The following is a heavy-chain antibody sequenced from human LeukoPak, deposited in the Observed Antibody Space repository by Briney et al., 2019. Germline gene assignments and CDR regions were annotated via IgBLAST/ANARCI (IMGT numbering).Heavy chain of an antibody. V-gene: IGHV3-43*02. J-gene: IGHJ4*02. CDR2: ISGDGGST. Sequence: GGSLRLSCAASGSTFDDYAMHWVRQAPGKGLEWVSLISGDGGSTYYADSVKGRFTISRDNSKNSLYLQMNSLRTADTALYYCAKDSGSGWDLDYWGQGALVTVSS. D-gene: IGHD6-19*01. CDR1: GSTFDDYA. CDR3: AKDSGSGWDLDY.